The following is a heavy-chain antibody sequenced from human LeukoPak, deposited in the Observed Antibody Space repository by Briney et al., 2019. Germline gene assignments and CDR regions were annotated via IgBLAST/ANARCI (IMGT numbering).Heavy chain of an antibody. CDR3: VRLRAFRS. V-gene: IGHV4-39*01. Sequence: SETLSLTCPLSTLSPTTISYYWGWIRQPPGKGLEWIGSISYSGTNYNNPSLKSRVSVSIDTSKNQFSVKLTSVTAADMAMYYGVRLRAFRSWGQGTLVTVSS. J-gene: IGHJ5*02. D-gene: IGHD6-25*01. CDR2: ISYSGTN. CDR1: TLSPTTISYY.